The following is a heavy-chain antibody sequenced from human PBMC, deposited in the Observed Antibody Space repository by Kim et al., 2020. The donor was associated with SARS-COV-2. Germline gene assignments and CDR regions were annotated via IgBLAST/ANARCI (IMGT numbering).Heavy chain of an antibody. CDR2: INAGNGNT. Sequence: ASVKVSCKASGYTFTSYAMHWVRQAPGQRLEWMGWINAGNGNTKYSQKFQGRVTITRDTSASTAYMELSSLRSEDTAVYYCARDMGYSGYDWGMDDWNYFDYWGQGTLVTVSS. V-gene: IGHV1-3*01. CDR1: GYTFTSYA. D-gene: IGHD5-12*01. CDR3: ARDMGYSGYDWGMDDWNYFDY. J-gene: IGHJ4*02.